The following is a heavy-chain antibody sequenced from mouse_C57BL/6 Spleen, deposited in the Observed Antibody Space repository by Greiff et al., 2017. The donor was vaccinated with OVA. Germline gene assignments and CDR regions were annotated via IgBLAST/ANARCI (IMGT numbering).Heavy chain of an antibody. J-gene: IGHJ1*03. V-gene: IGHV3-6*01. CDR1: GYSITSGYY. Sequence: EESGPGLVKPSQSLSLTCSVTGYSITSGYYWNWIRQFPGNKLEWMGYISYDGSNNYNPSLKNRISITRDTSKNQFFLKLNSVTTEDTATYYCARLVYYGSSSYWYCDVWGTGTTVTVSS. CDR3: ARLVYYGSSSYWYCDV. D-gene: IGHD1-1*01. CDR2: ISYDGSN.